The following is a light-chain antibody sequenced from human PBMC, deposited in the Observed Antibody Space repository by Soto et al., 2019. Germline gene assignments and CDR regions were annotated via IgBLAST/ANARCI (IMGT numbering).Light chain of an antibody. CDR2: EVN. Sequence: QSALTQPASVSGSPVQSITRSCTGTSIDVGFYNPVSWYQQHPGKAPKLLMYEVNNRPSGVSHRFSGSKSGNTAALTISGLQAEDEADYYCSAFASTHTYVFGTGTKVTVL. CDR1: SIDVGFYNP. V-gene: IGLV2-14*01. J-gene: IGLJ1*01. CDR3: SAFASTHTYV.